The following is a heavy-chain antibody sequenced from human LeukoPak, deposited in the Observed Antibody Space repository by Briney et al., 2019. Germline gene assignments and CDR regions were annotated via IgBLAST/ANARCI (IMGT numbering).Heavy chain of an antibody. V-gene: IGHV4-34*01. CDR1: GGSFSGYY. J-gene: IGHJ3*02. D-gene: IGHD3-3*01. CDR2: INHSGST. CDR3: ARAYYDFWSGSRDDAFDI. Sequence: TSETLSLTCAVYGGSFSGYYWSWIRQPPGKGLEWIGEINHSGSTNYNPSLKSRVTISVDTSKNQFSLKLSSVTAADTAVYYCARAYYDFWSGSRDDAFDIWGQGTMVTVSS.